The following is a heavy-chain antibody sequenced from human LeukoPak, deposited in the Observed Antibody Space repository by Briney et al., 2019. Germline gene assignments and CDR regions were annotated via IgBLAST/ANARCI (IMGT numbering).Heavy chain of an antibody. Sequence: SETLSLTCTVSGDSVLSNNYYWAWIRQPPGEGLEWIGSDNSGGTSYYNPSLNSRFTISFDTSKNQFSLKATSVTAADTAMYYCARVARRDGYKIDFWGQGTLVTVSS. CDR3: ARVARRDGYKIDF. V-gene: IGHV4-39*07. CDR1: GDSVLSNNYY. CDR2: DNSGGTS. J-gene: IGHJ4*02. D-gene: IGHD5-24*01.